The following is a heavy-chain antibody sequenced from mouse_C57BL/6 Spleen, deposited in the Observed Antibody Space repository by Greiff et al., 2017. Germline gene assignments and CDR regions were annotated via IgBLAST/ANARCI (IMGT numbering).Heavy chain of an antibody. V-gene: IGHV1-59*01. CDR3: ARDRAWFAY. CDR1: GYTFTSYW. CDR2: IDPSDSYT. J-gene: IGHJ3*01. Sequence: QVQLKQPGAELVRPGTSVKLSCKASGYTFTSYWMHWVKQRPGQGLEWIGVIDPSDSYTNYNQKIKGKAILTVDTSSSTAYMQLSSLTSEDSAVYYCARDRAWFAYWGQGTLVTVSA.